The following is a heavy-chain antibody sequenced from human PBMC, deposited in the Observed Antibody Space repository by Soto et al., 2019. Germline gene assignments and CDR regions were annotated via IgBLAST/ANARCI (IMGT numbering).Heavy chain of an antibody. Sequence: ASVKVSCKASGYTFTSYYMHWVRQAPGQGLEWVGIINPSGGSTSYAQKFQGRVTMTRDTSTSTVYMELSSLRSEETAVYYCARGGDSSSSSAPFDFWGQGTMVTVYS. J-gene: IGHJ4*02. V-gene: IGHV1-46*01. D-gene: IGHD6-6*01. CDR2: INPSGGST. CDR1: GYTFTSYY. CDR3: ARGGDSSSSSAPFDF.